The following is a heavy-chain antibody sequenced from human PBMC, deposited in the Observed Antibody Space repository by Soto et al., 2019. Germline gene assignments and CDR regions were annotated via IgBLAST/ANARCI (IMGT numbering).Heavy chain of an antibody. J-gene: IGHJ6*02. CDR2: IYYSGST. Sequence: QLQLQESGPGLVKPSETLSLTCTVSGGSISSSSYYWGWIRQPPGKGLEWIGSIYYSGSTYYNPSLKRRXXIXVXXSKNQFSLKLSSVTAADTAVYYCARRGYYYYGMDVWGQGTTVTVSS. CDR1: GGSISSSSYY. V-gene: IGHV4-39*01. CDR3: ARRGYYYYGMDV.